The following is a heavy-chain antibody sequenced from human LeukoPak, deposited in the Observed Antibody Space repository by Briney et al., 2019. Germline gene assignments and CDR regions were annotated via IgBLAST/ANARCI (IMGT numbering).Heavy chain of an antibody. CDR1: GFTFSSYA. CDR2: ISNTGGST. Sequence: GGSLRLSCAASGFTFSSYAMSWVRQAPGKGLEWVSVISNTGGSTFYADSVKGRSTVSRDNSKNTLYLQMNSLRAEDTAVYYCAKRASGSGTSLYYFDYWGQGALVSVSS. V-gene: IGHV3-23*01. D-gene: IGHD3-10*01. J-gene: IGHJ4*02. CDR3: AKRASGSGTSLYYFDY.